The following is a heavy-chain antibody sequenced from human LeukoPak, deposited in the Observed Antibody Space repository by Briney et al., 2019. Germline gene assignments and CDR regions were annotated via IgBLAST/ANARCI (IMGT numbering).Heavy chain of an antibody. Sequence: SETLSLTCTVSGVSISSYYWSWIRQPPGKGLEWIGYIYYSGSTNYNPSLKSRVTMSVDTSKNQFSLKLSSVTAADTAVYYCARTKYYYGSGSYYGYYFDYWGQGTLVTVSS. D-gene: IGHD3-10*01. V-gene: IGHV4-59*01. CDR3: ARTKYYYGSGSYYGYYFDY. CDR1: GVSISSYY. J-gene: IGHJ4*02. CDR2: IYYSGST.